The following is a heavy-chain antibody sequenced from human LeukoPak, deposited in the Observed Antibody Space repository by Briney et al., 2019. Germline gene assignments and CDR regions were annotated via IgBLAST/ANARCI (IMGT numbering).Heavy chain of an antibody. D-gene: IGHD3-10*01. CDR3: AKALRRFGDVEVDY. J-gene: IGHJ4*02. CDR1: GFTFSDYY. Sequence: GGSLRLSCAASGFTFSDYYMSWIRQAPGKGLEWVSYISSSGSTIYYADSVKGRFTISRDNAKNSLYLQMNSLRAEDTAVYYCAKALRRFGDVEVDYWGQGTLVTVSS. V-gene: IGHV3-11*01. CDR2: ISSSGSTI.